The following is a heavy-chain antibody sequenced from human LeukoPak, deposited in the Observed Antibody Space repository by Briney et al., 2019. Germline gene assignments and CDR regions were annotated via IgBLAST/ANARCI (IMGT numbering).Heavy chain of an antibody. CDR3: ARGHNSGYSNSLDP. CDR2: MNPNSGGT. D-gene: IGHD3-22*01. V-gene: IGHV1-2*02. Sequence: GASVQVSCKTSGYTFTDYYIHWVRQAPGRGLASMGWMNPNSGGTNYAPKFQGRVTMTRDTSISTAYMELSSLTSDDTAVYYCARGHNSGYSNSLDPWGQGTLVTVSS. J-gene: IGHJ5*02. CDR1: GYTFTDYY.